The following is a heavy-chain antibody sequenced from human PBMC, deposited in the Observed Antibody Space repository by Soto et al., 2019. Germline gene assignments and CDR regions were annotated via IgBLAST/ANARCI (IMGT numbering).Heavy chain of an antibody. V-gene: IGHV4-31*03. J-gene: IGHJ4*02. CDR3: AGYGDCRFDC. CDR1: GGSINTGGYY. CDR2: IYYSGGT. Sequence: QVQLQESGPGLVKPSQTLSLTCTVSGGSINTGGYYWSWIRQHPGKGLEWIGYIYYSGGTYYNPSLRSRVTSSVGTSKNQFSLKLSSVTTADTAVYYCAGYGDCRFDCWGRGTLITVFS. D-gene: IGHD2-21*02.